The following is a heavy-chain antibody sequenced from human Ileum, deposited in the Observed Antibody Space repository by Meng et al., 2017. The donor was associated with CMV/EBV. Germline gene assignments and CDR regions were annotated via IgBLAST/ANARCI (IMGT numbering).Heavy chain of an antibody. J-gene: IGHJ4*02. CDR2: INPNSGDT. CDR3: ARGSSGWPKGPDY. V-gene: IGHV1-2*02. Sequence: CKAAEYTITDYYMHWVRQAPGQGLEWMGWINPNSGDTNYAQNFRGRFTMTRDSSISTAYMELSSLRSDDTAVYCCARGSSGWPKGPDYWGQGSLVTVSS. CDR1: EYTITDYY. D-gene: IGHD6-19*01.